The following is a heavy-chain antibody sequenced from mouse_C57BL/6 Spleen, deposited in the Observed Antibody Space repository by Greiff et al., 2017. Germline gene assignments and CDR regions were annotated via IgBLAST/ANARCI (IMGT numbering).Heavy chain of an antibody. Sequence: VQLQQPGAELVRPGSSVKLSCKASGYTFTSYWMHWVKQRPIQGLEWIGNIDPSDSETNYNQKFKDKATLTVDKSSSTAYMQLSSLTSEDSAVYYCARKSEGMDYWGQGTSVTVSS. CDR3: ARKSEGMDY. CDR1: GYTFTSYW. V-gene: IGHV1-52*01. CDR2: IDPSDSET. J-gene: IGHJ4*01.